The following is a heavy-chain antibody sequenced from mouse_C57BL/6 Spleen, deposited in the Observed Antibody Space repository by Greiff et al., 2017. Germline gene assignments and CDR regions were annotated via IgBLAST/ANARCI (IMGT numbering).Heavy chain of an antibody. V-gene: IGHV5-4*01. D-gene: IGHD4-1*01. CDR2: ISDGGSYT. J-gene: IGHJ2*01. CDR3: ARDPNWIDY. Sequence: EVQGVVSGGGLVKPGGSLKLSCAASGFTFSSYAMSWVRQTPEKRLEWVATISDGGSYTYYPDNVKGRFTISRDNAKNNLYLQMSHLKSEDTAMYYCARDPNWIDYWGQGTTLTVSS. CDR1: GFTFSSYA.